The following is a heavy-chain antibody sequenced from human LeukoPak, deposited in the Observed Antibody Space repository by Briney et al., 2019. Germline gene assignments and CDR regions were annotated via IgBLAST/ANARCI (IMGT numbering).Heavy chain of an antibody. V-gene: IGHV3-33*01. Sequence: GGSLRFSCAASGFTFSSYGMHWVRQAPGKGLEWVAVIWYDGSKKYYADSVKGRFTISRDNSKNTLYLQMNSLRAEDTAVYYCARDRDPLPMVINDAFDIWGQGTMVTVSS. CDR2: IWYDGSKK. CDR1: GFTFSSYG. J-gene: IGHJ3*02. CDR3: ARDRDPLPMVINDAFDI. D-gene: IGHD3-22*01.